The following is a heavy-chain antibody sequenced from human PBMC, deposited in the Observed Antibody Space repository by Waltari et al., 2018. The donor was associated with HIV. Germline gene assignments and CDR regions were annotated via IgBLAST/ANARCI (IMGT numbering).Heavy chain of an antibody. CDR2: IYYSGST. CDR3: ATVCGGGSCFNWFDP. J-gene: IGHJ5*02. Sequence: QLQLQESGPGLVKPSETLSLTCTVSSGSISSSSYYWGWIRQPPGKGLEWIGNIYYSGSTYYNPSLKSRVTISVDTPKNQFSLKLSSVTAADTAVYYCATVCGGGSCFNWFDPWGQGALVTVSS. D-gene: IGHD2-15*01. V-gene: IGHV4-39*07. CDR1: SGSISSSSYY.